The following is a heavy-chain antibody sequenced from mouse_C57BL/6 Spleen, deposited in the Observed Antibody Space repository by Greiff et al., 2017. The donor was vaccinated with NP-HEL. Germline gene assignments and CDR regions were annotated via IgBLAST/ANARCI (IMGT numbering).Heavy chain of an antibody. V-gene: IGHV14-4*01. D-gene: IGHD3-2*02. J-gene: IGHJ4*01. CDR3: TTLHSSGYVYYAMDY. CDR2: IDPENGDT. CDR1: GFNIKDDY. Sequence: VQLQQSGAELVRPGASVKLSCTASGFNIKDDYMHWVKQRPEQGLEWIGWIDPENGDTEYASKFQGKATITADTSSNTAYLQLSSLTSEDTAVYYCTTLHSSGYVYYAMDYWGQGTSVTVSS.